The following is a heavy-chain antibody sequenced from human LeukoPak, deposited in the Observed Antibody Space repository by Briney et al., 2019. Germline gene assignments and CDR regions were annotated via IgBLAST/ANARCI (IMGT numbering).Heavy chain of an antibody. CDR1: GFTFSSYA. Sequence: GGSLRLSCAASGFTFSSYAMSWVRQAPGKGLEWVSAISGSGGSTYYADSVKGRFTISRDDAKNPLLLQMNSLRAEDTAVYYCARVVGRGNGGHFDYWGQGALVTVSS. J-gene: IGHJ4*02. CDR2: ISGSGGST. D-gene: IGHD2-8*01. CDR3: ARVVGRGNGGHFDY. V-gene: IGHV3-23*01.